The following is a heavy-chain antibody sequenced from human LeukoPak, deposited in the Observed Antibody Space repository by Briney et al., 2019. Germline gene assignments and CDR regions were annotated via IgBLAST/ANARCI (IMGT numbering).Heavy chain of an antibody. D-gene: IGHD3-16*01. CDR2: ISYDGSNK. V-gene: IGHV3-30*04. CDR3: SKWGVSHTEYYFDY. J-gene: IGHJ4*02. Sequence: GGSLRLSCAASGFTFSSYAMHWVRQAPGKGLEWVAVISYDGSNKYYADSVKGRFTISRDNSKNTLYLQMNSLRAEDTAVYYCSKWGVSHTEYYFDYWGQGTLVTVSS. CDR1: GFTFSSYA.